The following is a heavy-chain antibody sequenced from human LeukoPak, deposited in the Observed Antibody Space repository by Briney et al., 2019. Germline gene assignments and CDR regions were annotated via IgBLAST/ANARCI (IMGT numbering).Heavy chain of an antibody. V-gene: IGHV3-23*01. CDR2: ISGSGGST. Sequence: GGSLRLSCAASGFTFSSYAMSWVRQAPGKGLEWVSGISGSGGSTYYADSVKGRFTIPRDNSKNTLYLQMNSLRAEDTAVYYCARDRYFYYYGMDVWGQGTTVTVSS. CDR3: ARDRYFYYYGMDV. J-gene: IGHJ6*02. CDR1: GFTFSSYA.